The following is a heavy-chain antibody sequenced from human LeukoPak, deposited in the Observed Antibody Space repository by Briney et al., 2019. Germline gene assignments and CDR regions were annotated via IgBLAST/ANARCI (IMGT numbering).Heavy chain of an antibody. D-gene: IGHD6-25*01. CDR2: INHSGST. CDR3: ARGPAATSRGLSY. Sequence: SETLSLTCAVYGGSFSGYYWSWIRQPPGKGLEWIGEINHSGSTNYNPSLKSRVTISVDTSKNQFSLKLTSVTAADTAVYYCARGPAATSRGLSYWGQGTLVTVSS. J-gene: IGHJ4*02. V-gene: IGHV4-34*01. CDR1: GGSFSGYY.